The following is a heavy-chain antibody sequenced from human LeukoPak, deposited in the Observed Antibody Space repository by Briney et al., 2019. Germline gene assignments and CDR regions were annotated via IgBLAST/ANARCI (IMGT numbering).Heavy chain of an antibody. CDR1: GFTFSSYG. CDR3: AKDRKQWLERYYFDY. Sequence: GGSLRLSCAASGFTFSSYGMHWVRQAPGKGLEWVAVISYDGSNKYYADSVKGRFTISRDNSKNTLYLQMNSLRAEDTAVYYCAKDRKQWLERYYFDYWGQGTLVTVSS. D-gene: IGHD6-19*01. J-gene: IGHJ4*02. CDR2: ISYDGSNK. V-gene: IGHV3-30*18.